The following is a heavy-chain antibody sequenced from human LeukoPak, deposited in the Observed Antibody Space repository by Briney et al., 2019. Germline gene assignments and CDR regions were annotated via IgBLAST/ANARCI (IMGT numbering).Heavy chain of an antibody. J-gene: IGHJ4*02. Sequence: ASVKVSCKASGYTFTNYGISWVRQAPGQGLEWIGWISAYNGNTNYAQKLQGRVTMTTDTSTSTAYMELRSLRSDDTAVYYCARDRCTNGVCYNDYWGQGTLVTVSS. V-gene: IGHV1-18*01. CDR2: ISAYNGNT. D-gene: IGHD2-8*01. CDR3: ARDRCTNGVCYNDY. CDR1: GYTFTNYG.